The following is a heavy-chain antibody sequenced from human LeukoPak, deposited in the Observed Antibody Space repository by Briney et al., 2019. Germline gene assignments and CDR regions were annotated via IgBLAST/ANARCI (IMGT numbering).Heavy chain of an antibody. CDR1: GFTFSSHA. V-gene: IGHV3-23*01. CDR2: LSAGGIT. J-gene: IGHJ4*02. CDR3: VYYDSSGYEYGRLRY. Sequence: GGSLRLSCAASGFTFSSHALSWVRQTPGKGLEWVSNLSAGGITLYADSVKGRYTISRDNYKNTLYLQMTGLRAEDTALYFCVYYDSSGYEYGRLRYWGQGTPAIVSS. D-gene: IGHD3-22*01.